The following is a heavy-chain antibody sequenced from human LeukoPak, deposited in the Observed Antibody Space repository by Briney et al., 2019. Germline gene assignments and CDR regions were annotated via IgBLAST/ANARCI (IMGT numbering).Heavy chain of an antibody. CDR2: ISYDGSNK. J-gene: IGHJ4*02. V-gene: IGHV3-30-3*01. CDR1: GFTFSSYA. Sequence: GGSLRLSCAASGFTFSSYAMHWVRQAPGKGLEWVAVISYDGSNKYYADSVKGRFTISRDNSKNTLYLHMNSLRAEDTAVYYCARSPVSDYWGQGTLVTVSS. CDR3: ARSPVSDY.